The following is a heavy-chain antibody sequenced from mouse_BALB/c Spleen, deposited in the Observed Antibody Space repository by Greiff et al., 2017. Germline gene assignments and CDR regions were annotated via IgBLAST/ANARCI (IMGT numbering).Heavy chain of an antibody. V-gene: IGHV1-54*03. D-gene: IGHD3-2*01. Sequence: QVQLKQSGAELVRPGTSVKVSCKASGYAFTNYLIEWVKQRPGQGLEWIGVINPGSGGTNYNEKFKGKATLTADKSSSTAYMQLSSLTSDDSAVYCCASSRQLGLREGFAYWGQGTLVTVSA. CDR3: ASSRQLGLREGFAY. CDR2: INPGSGGT. J-gene: IGHJ3*01. CDR1: GYAFTNYL.